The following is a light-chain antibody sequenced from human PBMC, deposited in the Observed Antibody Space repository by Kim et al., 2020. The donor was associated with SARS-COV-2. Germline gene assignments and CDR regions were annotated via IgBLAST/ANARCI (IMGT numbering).Light chain of an antibody. CDR2: DVS. Sequence: QSALTQPASVSGSPGQSITISCTGTSSDVGGYNYVSWYQQHPGKAPKLMIYDVSKRPSGVSNRFSDSKSGNTASLTISGLQAEDEADYYCSSYTSSSTFVFGTGTRSPS. J-gene: IGLJ1*01. V-gene: IGLV2-14*01. CDR1: SSDVGGYNY. CDR3: SSYTSSSTFV.